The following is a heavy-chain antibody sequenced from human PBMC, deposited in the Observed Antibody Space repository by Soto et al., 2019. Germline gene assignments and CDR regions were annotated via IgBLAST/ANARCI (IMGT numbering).Heavy chain of an antibody. Sequence: ASVKVSCKASGYTFTSYDINWVRQATGQGLEWMGWMNPNSGNTGYAQKFQGRVTMTRNTSISTAYMELSSLRSEDTAVYYCASQAKDVDYESVFDIWGQGTMVTVSS. V-gene: IGHV1-8*01. CDR2: MNPNSGNT. CDR3: ASQAKDVDYESVFDI. J-gene: IGHJ3*02. CDR1: GYTFTSYD. D-gene: IGHD4-17*01.